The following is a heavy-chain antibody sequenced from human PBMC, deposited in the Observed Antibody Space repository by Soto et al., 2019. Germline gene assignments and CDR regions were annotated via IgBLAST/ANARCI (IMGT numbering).Heavy chain of an antibody. CDR1: GGSISSYY. CDR2: IYYSGST. J-gene: IGHJ4*02. D-gene: IGHD3-10*01. V-gene: IGHV4-59*08. CDR3: ARLVYYYGSGSPQEYYFDY. Sequence: SETLSLTCTVSGGSISSYYWSWIRQPPGKGLEWIGYIYYSGSTNYNPSLKSRVTISVDTSKNQFSLKLSSVTAADTAVYYCARLVYYYGSGSPQEYYFDYWGQGTLVTVSS.